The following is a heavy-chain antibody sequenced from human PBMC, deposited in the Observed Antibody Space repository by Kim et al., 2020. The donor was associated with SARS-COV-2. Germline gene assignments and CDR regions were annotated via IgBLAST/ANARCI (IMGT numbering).Heavy chain of an antibody. Sequence: ASVKVSCKVSGYTLTELSMHWVRQAPGKRLEWMGGFDPEDGETIYAQKFQGRVTMTEDTSTDTAYMELSSLRSEDTAVYYCATAAPIVVVPAAEHYYYYYGMDVWGQGTTVTVSS. CDR1: GYTLTELS. CDR2: FDPEDGET. V-gene: IGHV1-24*01. J-gene: IGHJ6*02. CDR3: ATAAPIVVVPAAEHYYYYYGMDV. D-gene: IGHD2-2*01.